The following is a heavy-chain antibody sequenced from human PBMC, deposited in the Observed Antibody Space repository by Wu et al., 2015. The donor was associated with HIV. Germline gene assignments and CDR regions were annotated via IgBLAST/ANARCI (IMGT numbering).Heavy chain of an antibody. CDR2: INPYSGST. D-gene: IGHD6-19*01. CDR1: GYTFTGYY. V-gene: IGHV1-2*02. Sequence: QVQLVQSGADVRRPGASVKVSCKASGYTFTGYYIHWVRQAPGQGLEWMGWINPYSGSTNYAQNFQGRVTMTSDTSNSTAYMELSSLRSDDTAVYFCARGQWPIDYWGQGTLVTVSS. J-gene: IGHJ4*02. CDR3: ARGQWPIDY.